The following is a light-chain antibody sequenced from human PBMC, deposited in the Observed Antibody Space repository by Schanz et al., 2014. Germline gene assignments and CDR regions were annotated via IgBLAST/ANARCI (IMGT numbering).Light chain of an antibody. CDR1: SSDVGGYNY. CDR3: SSYAGSVL. J-gene: IGLJ2*01. Sequence: QSALTQPASVSGSPGQSITISCTGTSSDVGGYNYVSWYQQHAGKAPTLMIFDVTNRPSGVSNRFSGSKFGNTASLTISGLRAEDEADYYCSSYAGSVLFGGGTKLTVL. CDR2: DVT. V-gene: IGLV2-14*01.